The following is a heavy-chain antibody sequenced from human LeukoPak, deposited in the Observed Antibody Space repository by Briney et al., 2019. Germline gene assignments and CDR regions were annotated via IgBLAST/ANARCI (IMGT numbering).Heavy chain of an antibody. D-gene: IGHD5-18*01. CDR2: IYPGDSDT. Sequence: GESLKISCKGSGYSFTSYWIGWVRQMPGKGLEWMGIIYPGDSDTRYSPSFQGQVTISADKSISTAYLQWSSLKASDTAMYYCARVGHRGYSYGYFNYWGQGTPVTVSS. CDR1: GYSFTSYW. V-gene: IGHV5-51*01. CDR3: ARVGHRGYSYGYFNY. J-gene: IGHJ4*02.